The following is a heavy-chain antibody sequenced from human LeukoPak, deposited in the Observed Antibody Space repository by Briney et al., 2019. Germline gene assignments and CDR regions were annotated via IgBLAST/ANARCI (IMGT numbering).Heavy chain of an antibody. CDR2: ISAYNGNT. Sequence: ASVKVSCKASGYTFTSYGIGWVRQAPGQGLEWMGWISAYNGNTNYAQKLQGRVTMTTDTSTSTAYMELRSLRSDDTAVYYCARDGRAAAGTNPGSDYWGQGTLVTVSS. D-gene: IGHD6-13*01. J-gene: IGHJ4*02. CDR3: ARDGRAAAGTNPGSDY. V-gene: IGHV1-18*01. CDR1: GYTFTSYG.